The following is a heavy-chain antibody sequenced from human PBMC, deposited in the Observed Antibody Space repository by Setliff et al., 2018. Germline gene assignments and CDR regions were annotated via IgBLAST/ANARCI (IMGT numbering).Heavy chain of an antibody. Sequence: ASVKVSCKASGGTFSSYAISWVRQAPGQGLEWMGGIIPILGIANYAQKFQGRVTITADESTSTAYMELSSLRSEDTAVYYCARGLAYGYYFDYWGQGTLVTVSS. D-gene: IGHD4-17*01. CDR3: ARGLAYGYYFDY. CDR1: GGTFSSYA. J-gene: IGHJ4*02. V-gene: IGHV1-69*10. CDR2: IIPILGIA.